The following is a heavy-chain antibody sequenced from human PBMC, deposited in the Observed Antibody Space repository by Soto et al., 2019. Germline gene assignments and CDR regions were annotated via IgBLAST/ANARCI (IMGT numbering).Heavy chain of an antibody. J-gene: IGHJ4*02. D-gene: IGHD4-17*01. V-gene: IGHV4-34*01. CDR2: FNHSGST. CDR3: AIVVISDGDYVFEY. Sequence: QVQLQQWGAGLLKPSETLSLTCAVDGGSFSGYYWRWIRQPPGKGLEWIGEFNHSGSTKYNPSLKSRVAISVHTSTIQSSLRLTPASAADTAVYYCAIVVISDGDYVFEYWGQGPLVTVSS. CDR1: GGSFSGYY.